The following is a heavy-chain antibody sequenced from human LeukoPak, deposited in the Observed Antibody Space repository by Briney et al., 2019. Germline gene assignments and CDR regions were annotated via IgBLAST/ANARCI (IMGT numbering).Heavy chain of an antibody. CDR2: IIPIFGTA. V-gene: IGHV1-69*13. Sequence: SVKVSCKASGGTFSSYAISWVRQAPGQGLEWMGGIIPIFGTANYAQKFQGRVTITADESTSTAYMELSSLRSEDTAVYYCAWGSGSYYPQYYFDYWGQGTLVTVSS. CDR3: AWGSGSYYPQYYFDY. CDR1: GGTFSSYA. D-gene: IGHD3-10*01. J-gene: IGHJ4*02.